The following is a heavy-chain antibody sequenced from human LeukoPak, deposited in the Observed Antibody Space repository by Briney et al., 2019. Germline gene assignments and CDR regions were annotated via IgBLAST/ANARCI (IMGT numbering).Heavy chain of an antibody. CDR3: ARADEAHQSRD. CDR1: GGSISSGDYY. J-gene: IGHJ4*02. V-gene: IGHV4-30-4*08. Sequence: PSETLSLTCTVSGGSISSGDYYWSWIRQPPGKGLEWIGYIYYTGSTYYNPSLKSRVTISVDTSKNQFSLKLSSVTAADTAVYYCARADEAHQSRDWGQGTLVTVSS. CDR2: IYYTGST. D-gene: IGHD6-13*01.